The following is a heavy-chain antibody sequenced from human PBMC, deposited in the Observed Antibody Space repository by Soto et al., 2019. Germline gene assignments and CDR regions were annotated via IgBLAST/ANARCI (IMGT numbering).Heavy chain of an antibody. CDR3: ARGVRRRLDAFDI. J-gene: IGHJ3*02. CDR2: INHSGST. CDR1: GGSFSGYY. Sequence: SETLSLTCAVYGGSFSGYYWNWIRQPPGKGLEWIGEINHSGSTNYNPSLKSRVTISVDTSKNQFSLKLNSVTAADTAVYYCARGVRRRLDAFDIWGQGTMVTVSS. V-gene: IGHV4-34*01. D-gene: IGHD1-1*01.